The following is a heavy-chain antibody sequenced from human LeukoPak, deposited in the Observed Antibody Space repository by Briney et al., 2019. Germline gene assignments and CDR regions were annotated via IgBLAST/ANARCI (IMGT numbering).Heavy chain of an antibody. CDR3: ARDLVVAAPPYYYYGMDV. Sequence: SQTLSLTCAISGDSVSSNSAAWNWIRQSPSRGLEWLRRTYYRSKWYNDYAVSVKSRITINPDTSKNQFSLQLNSVTPEDTAVYYCARDLVVAAPPYYYYGMDVWGQGTTVTVSS. J-gene: IGHJ6*02. CDR2: TYYRSKWYN. CDR1: GDSVSSNSAA. D-gene: IGHD6-25*01. V-gene: IGHV6-1*01.